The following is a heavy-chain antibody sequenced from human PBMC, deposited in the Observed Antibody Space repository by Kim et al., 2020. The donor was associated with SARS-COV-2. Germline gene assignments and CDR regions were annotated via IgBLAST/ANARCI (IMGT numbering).Heavy chain of an antibody. CDR1: GFSFSTYG. J-gene: IGHJ3*02. D-gene: IGHD2-2*01. V-gene: IGHV3-30*02. CDR3: ATDIPGGNAFEI. CDR2: LRSDGSYI. Sequence: GGSLRLSCVASGFSFSTYGMHWVRQAPGKGLEWVAVLRSDGSYIFYAESVKGRFTISRDNSKNTLFLQMNSLRDEDTAVYYCATDIPGGNAFEIWGQGTMVIVSS.